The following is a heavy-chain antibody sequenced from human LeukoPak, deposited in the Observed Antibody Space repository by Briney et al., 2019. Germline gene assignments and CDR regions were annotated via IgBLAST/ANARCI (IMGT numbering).Heavy chain of an antibody. V-gene: IGHV3-74*01. CDR3: ARLGNDLGSYYDY. CDR2: INGDGSST. Sequence: GGSLRLSCAVSAFSVTNNYMSWVRQVPGKGLMWVSRINGDGSSTSYADSVKGRFTISRDNARNNLYLQMNNLRADDTAVYFCARLGNDLGSYYDYWGQGTLVTVSS. J-gene: IGHJ4*02. D-gene: IGHD3-10*01. CDR1: AFSVTNNY.